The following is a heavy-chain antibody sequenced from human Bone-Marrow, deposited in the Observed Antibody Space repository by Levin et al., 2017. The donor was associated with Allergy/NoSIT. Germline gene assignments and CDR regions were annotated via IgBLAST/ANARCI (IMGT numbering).Heavy chain of an antibody. CDR2: IYYSGST. CDR1: GGSISSYY. Sequence: SQTLSLTCTVSGGSISSYYWSWIRQPPGKGLEWIGYIYYSGSTNYNPSLKSRVTISVDTSKNQFSLKLSSVTAADTAVYYCARGLGIAVAGANAFDIWGQGTMVTVSS. CDR3: ARGLGIAVAGANAFDI. D-gene: IGHD6-19*01. J-gene: IGHJ3*02. V-gene: IGHV4-59*01.